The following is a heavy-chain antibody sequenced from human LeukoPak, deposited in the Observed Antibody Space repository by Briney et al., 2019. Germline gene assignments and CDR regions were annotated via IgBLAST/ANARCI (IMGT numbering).Heavy chain of an antibody. CDR3: ATGSVRYSASWYSQEGDY. J-gene: IGHJ4*02. V-gene: IGHV3-23*01. Sequence: GGSLRLSCAASGFTFSTYAMSWVRQAPGKGLEWVSAISVSAGSTYYADSVKGRFTISRDNSKNTPYLQMNSLRAEDTAVYYCATGSVRYSASWYSQEGDYWGQGTLVTVFS. CDR1: GFTFSTYA. D-gene: IGHD6-13*01. CDR2: ISVSAGST.